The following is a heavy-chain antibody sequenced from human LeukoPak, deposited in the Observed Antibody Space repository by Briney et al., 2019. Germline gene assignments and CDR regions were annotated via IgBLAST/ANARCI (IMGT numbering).Heavy chain of an antibody. D-gene: IGHD3-10*01. Sequence: SETLSLTCTVSGGSISSSSYYWGWIRQPPGKGLEWIGSIYYGGSTYYNPSLKSRVTISVDTSKNQFSLKLSSVTAADTAVYYCASPGFWGQGTLVTVSS. CDR1: GGSISSSSYY. CDR3: ASPGF. CDR2: IYYGGST. J-gene: IGHJ4*02. V-gene: IGHV4-39*01.